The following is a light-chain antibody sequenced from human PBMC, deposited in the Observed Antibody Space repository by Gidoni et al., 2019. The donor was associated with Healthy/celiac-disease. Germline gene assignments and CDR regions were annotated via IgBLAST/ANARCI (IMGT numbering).Light chain of an antibody. CDR2: GAS. CDR3: QQYNNWPPLT. J-gene: IGKJ4*01. CDR1: QSFSSN. Sequence: EIVMTQSPATLSVSPGERATLSFRASQSFSSNLAWYQQKPGQAPRLLIYGASTRATGIPARFSGSGSGTEFTLTISSLQSEDFAVYYCQQYNNWPPLTFGGGTKVEIK. V-gene: IGKV3-15*01.